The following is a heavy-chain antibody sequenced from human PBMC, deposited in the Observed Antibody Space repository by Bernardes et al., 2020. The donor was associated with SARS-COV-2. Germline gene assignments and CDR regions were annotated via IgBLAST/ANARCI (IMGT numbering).Heavy chain of an antibody. J-gene: IGHJ3*02. CDR1: GNTFTSYS. D-gene: IGHD1-26*01. CDR3: ARSGTYTDAFDI. Sequence: SVKVSCKTSGNTFTSYSVIWLRQAPGQGLECMVGIIPLFGTTNYAQNFQGRVTIAADESTSTVYMELSSLRSEDTAMYYCARSGTYTDAFDIWGQGTMVTVSS. CDR2: IIPLFGTT. V-gene: IGHV1-69*13.